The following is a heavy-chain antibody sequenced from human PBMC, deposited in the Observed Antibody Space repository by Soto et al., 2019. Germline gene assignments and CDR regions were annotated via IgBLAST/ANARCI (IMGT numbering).Heavy chain of an antibody. V-gene: IGHV3-15*05. J-gene: IGHJ4*02. D-gene: IGHD4-17*01. Sequence: EVQLVESGGGFVQPGGSLRVSCVVSGFTFRNAWMAWVRQAPGKGLEWVGRIKRNSDGATTDYAAPVNGRFTISRDDSKNTLYLQMNSLKNEDTALYYCTTAATTVTTIDYWGQGTLVTVAS. CDR3: TTAATTVTTIDY. CDR1: GFTFRNAW. CDR2: IKRNSDGATT.